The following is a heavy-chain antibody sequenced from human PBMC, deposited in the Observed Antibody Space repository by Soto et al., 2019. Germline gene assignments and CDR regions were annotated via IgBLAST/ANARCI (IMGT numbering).Heavy chain of an antibody. CDR3: AKDQRVNKLRSDFHS. Sequence: PGGSLRLSCTASGFTFSNYGVSWVRQSPGKGLEWVSRISGSGGSTYYADSVKGRFIISRDNSKNTVFLQMNSLRAEDTAVYYCAKDQRVNKLRSDFHSWGQATLVTVSS. J-gene: IGHJ4*02. CDR2: ISGSGGST. CDR1: GFTFSNYG. D-gene: IGHD6-25*01. V-gene: IGHV3-23*01.